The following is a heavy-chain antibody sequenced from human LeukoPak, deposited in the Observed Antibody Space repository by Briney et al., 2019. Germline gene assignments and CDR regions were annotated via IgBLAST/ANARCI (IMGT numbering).Heavy chain of an antibody. CDR1: GGSISSGDYY. D-gene: IGHD3-3*01. CDR3: ARGASRDFWSGYDANWFDP. V-gene: IGHV4-30-4*08. Sequence: SQTLSLTCTVSGGSISSGDYYWSWIRQPPGKGLEWIGYIYYSGSTYYNPSLKSRVTISVDTSKNQFSLKPSSVTAADTAVYYCARGASRDFWSGYDANWFDPWGQGTLVTVSS. J-gene: IGHJ5*02. CDR2: IYYSGST.